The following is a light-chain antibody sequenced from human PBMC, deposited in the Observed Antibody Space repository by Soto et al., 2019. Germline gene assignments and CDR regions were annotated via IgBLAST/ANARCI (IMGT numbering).Light chain of an antibody. CDR2: EVT. J-gene: IGLJ3*02. CDR3: QVWDSSSDQGV. V-gene: IGLV2-14*01. Sequence: QSALTQPASVSGSPGQSITISCTGTSGDVGSYNRVSWYQQHPGKAPKLIIYEVTDRPSGIPERFSGSNSGNTATLTISRVEAGDEADYYCQVWDSSSDQGVFGGGTKLTVL. CDR1: SGDVGSYNR.